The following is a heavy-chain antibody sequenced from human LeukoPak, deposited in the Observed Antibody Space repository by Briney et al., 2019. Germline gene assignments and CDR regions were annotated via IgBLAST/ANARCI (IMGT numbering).Heavy chain of an antibody. CDR3: VSTPMRTVATLFPPSGAPIDS. CDR2: IIHSGST. Sequence: SETLSLTCAVYGGSFSYYYWTWIGQPPGRGLEWIGEIIHSGSTLYNPSLKNRVTISVDTSKNQFSLKLTSVTAADTAIYYCVSTPMRTVATLFPPSGAPIDSWGQGSLVTVSS. V-gene: IGHV4-34*12. J-gene: IGHJ5*01. CDR1: GGSFSYYY. D-gene: IGHD2-8*02.